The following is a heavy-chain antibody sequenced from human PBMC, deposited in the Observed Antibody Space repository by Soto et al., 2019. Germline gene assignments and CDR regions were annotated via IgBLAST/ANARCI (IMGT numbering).Heavy chain of an antibody. V-gene: IGHV1-18*01. CDR3: ARPHYFDY. CDR1: GYIFISYG. CDR2: INPYNGNT. Sequence: QVQLVQSGAEVKTPGASVKVSCKSSGYIFISYGISWVRQAPGQGLEWMGWINPYNGNTNYAQTVQGRITLTADTSTNTVYMELRSLRSDDTAGYYCARPHYFDYWGQGTLVTVSS. J-gene: IGHJ4*02.